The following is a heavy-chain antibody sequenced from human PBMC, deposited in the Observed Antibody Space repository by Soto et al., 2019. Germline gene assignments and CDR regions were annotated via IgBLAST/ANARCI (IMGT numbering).Heavy chain of an antibody. CDR2: IYYSAST. V-gene: IGHV4-30-4*01. CDR1: GGSSSSGEYY. J-gene: IGHJ5*02. Sequence: SQSLSLTGTLSGGSSSSGEYYGSWSHKPPGQGLEWIGYIYYSASTYYNPSLKRRVSISVDTSRNQFSLKLSSVPAADTAVYFCAREGGEYYDSSGYWHHWFDPWGQGTLVTVSS. CDR3: AREGGEYYDSSGYWHHWFDP. D-gene: IGHD3-22*01.